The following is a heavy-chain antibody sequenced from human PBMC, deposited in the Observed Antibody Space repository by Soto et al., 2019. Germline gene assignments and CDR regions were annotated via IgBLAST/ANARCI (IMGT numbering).Heavy chain of an antibody. V-gene: IGHV3-33*01. J-gene: IGHJ6*02. CDR3: ARAGSDYGMDV. CDR2: IWYDGSNK. CDR1: GFTFRSYG. Sequence: QVQLVESGGGVVQPGRSLRLSCAASGFTFRSYGMHWVRQAPGKGLEWVAVIWYDGSNKYYADSVKGRFTISRDNSKNTLDLQMNSLRAEDTAVYYCARAGSDYGMDVWGQGTTVTVSS. D-gene: IGHD3-10*01.